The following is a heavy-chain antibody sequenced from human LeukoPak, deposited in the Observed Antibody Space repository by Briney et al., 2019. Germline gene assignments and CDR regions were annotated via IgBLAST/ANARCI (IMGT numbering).Heavy chain of an antibody. Sequence: SVKVSCKASGGTFASDAISWERKAPGQGLEWMGGIIPMMETADYGERFKDRVTITTDEATSTAYMELSSLRSEDTAVYYCASGIDEWLMRYWGQGTLVTVSS. CDR2: IIPMMETA. CDR1: GGTFASDA. CDR3: ASGIDEWLMRY. V-gene: IGHV1-69*05. D-gene: IGHD3-3*01. J-gene: IGHJ4*02.